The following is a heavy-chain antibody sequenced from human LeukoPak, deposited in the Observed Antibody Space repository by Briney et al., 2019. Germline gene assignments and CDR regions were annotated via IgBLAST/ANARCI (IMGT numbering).Heavy chain of an antibody. CDR2: ISAYNGNT. CDR3: ARELSGILTGYNDY. D-gene: IGHD3-9*01. CDR1: GYTFTSYD. V-gene: IGHV1-18*01. J-gene: IGHJ4*02. Sequence: ASVKVSCKASGYTFTSYDINWVRQATGQGLEWMGWISAYNGNTNYAQKLQGRVTMTTDTSTSTAYMELRSLRSDDTAVYYCARELSGILTGYNDYWGQGTLSPSPQ.